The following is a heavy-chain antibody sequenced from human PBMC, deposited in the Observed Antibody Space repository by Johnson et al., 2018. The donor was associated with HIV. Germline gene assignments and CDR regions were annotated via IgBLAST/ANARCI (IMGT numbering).Heavy chain of an antibody. CDR2: ISGSGGST. CDR3: AIEVGATNAFDI. D-gene: IGHD1-26*01. Sequence: EVQLLESGGGVVQPGRSLRLSCAASGFTFSSYAMSWVHQAPGKGLEWVSAISGSGGSTYYADSVKGRFTISRDNSKNTLYLQMNSLRAEDTAVYYCAIEVGATNAFDIWGQGTMVTVSS. V-gene: IGHV3-23*01. J-gene: IGHJ3*02. CDR1: GFTFSSYA.